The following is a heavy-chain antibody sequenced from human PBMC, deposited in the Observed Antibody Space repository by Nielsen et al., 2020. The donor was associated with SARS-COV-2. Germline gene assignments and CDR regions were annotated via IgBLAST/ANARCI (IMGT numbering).Heavy chain of an antibody. CDR2: ISSSGSTI. Sequence: GGSLRLSCAASGFIFNDYYMNWIRQAPGKGLEWISYISSSGSTIYYADSVKGRFTISRDNTKMYLQMNSLRVEDTAVYFCARGRGYSYGVYFDYWDQGTRVTVSP. V-gene: IGHV3-11*01. CDR1: GFIFNDYY. CDR3: ARGRGYSYGVYFDY. J-gene: IGHJ4*02. D-gene: IGHD5-12*01.